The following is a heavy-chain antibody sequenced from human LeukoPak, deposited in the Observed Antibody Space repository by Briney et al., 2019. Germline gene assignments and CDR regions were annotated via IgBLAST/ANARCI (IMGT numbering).Heavy chain of an antibody. D-gene: IGHD3-22*01. J-gene: IGHJ4*02. V-gene: IGHV4-59*08. CDR3: ARSNGYSKFDY. CDR2: MYNSGST. CDR1: GGSISSYY. Sequence: PSETLSLTCTVSGGSISSYYWSWIRQPPGKGLEWIGHMYNSGSTNYNPSLKSRVTISVDTSKNQFSLNLSSVTATDTAVYYCARSNGYSKFDYWGQGTLVTVS.